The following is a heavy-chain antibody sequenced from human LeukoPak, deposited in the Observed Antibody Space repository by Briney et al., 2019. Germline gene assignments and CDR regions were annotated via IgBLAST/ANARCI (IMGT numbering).Heavy chain of an antibody. D-gene: IGHD1-7*01. J-gene: IGHJ4*02. CDR3: AKETLQLREVDY. CDR1: GFTFSNYG. Sequence: GGSLRLPCAASGFTFSNYGMHWVRQAPGKGLEWVAFIRDDGSNKHYGDSVKGRFTISRDNSKNTLYLQMNSLRAEDTAVYYCAKETLQLREVDYWGQGTLVTVSS. V-gene: IGHV3-30*02. CDR2: IRDDGSNK.